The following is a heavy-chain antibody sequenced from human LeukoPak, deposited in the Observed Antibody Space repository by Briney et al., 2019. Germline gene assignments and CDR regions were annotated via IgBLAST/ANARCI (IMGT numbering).Heavy chain of an antibody. V-gene: IGHV3-30-3*01. CDR3: ASSEWELTSLDY. CDR2: ISYDGSNK. D-gene: IGHD1-26*01. J-gene: IGHJ4*02. Sequence: GRSLRLSCAASGFTFSSYAMHWVRQAPGKGLEWVAVISYDGSNKYYADSVKGRFTISRDNSKNTLYLQMNSLRAEDTAVYYCASSEWELTSLDYRGQGTLVTVSS. CDR1: GFTFSSYA.